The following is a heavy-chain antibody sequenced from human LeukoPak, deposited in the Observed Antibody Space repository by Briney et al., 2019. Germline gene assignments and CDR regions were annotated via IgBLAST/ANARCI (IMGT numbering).Heavy chain of an antibody. V-gene: IGHV4-34*01. CDR2: INHSGST. Sequence: SETLSLTRAVYGGSFSGYYWSWIRQPPGKGLEWIGEINHSGSTNYNPSLKSRVTISVDTSKNQFSLKLSSVTAADTAVYYCARGRGTYYYYGMDVWGQGTTVTVSS. J-gene: IGHJ6*02. D-gene: IGHD6-25*01. CDR3: ARGRGTYYYYGMDV. CDR1: GGSFSGYY.